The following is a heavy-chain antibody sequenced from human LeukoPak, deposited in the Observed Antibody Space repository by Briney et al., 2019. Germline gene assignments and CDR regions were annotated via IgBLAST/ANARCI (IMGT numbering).Heavy chain of an antibody. V-gene: IGHV3-23*01. CDR3: AKNPGSYRLQHDY. CDR1: GFTFSSYA. CDR2: ISGSGGST. D-gene: IGHD3-16*02. Sequence: GGSLRLSCAASGFTFSSYAMSWVRQAPGKGLEWVSAISGSGGSTYYADSVKGQFTISRDNSKNTLYLQMNSLRAEDTAVYYCAKNPGSYRLQHDYWGQGTLVTVSS. J-gene: IGHJ4*02.